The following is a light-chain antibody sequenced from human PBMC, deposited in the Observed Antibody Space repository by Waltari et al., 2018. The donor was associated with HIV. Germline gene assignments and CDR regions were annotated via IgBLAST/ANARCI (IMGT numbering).Light chain of an antibody. CDR1: KLGDKY. J-gene: IGLJ2*01. CDR2: RDR. Sequence: SYELTQPPSVSVSPGQTASITCSGDKLGDKYACWYQQKAGQSPVLVIYRDRKRPSGSPERFSGSNSGNPATLTISGTQAMDEADYYCQAWDSSTVVFGGVTKLTVL. CDR3: QAWDSSTVV. V-gene: IGLV3-1*01.